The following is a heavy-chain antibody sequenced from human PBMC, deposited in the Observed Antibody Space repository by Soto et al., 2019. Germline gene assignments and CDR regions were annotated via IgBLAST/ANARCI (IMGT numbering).Heavy chain of an antibody. D-gene: IGHD6-19*01. J-gene: IGHJ4*02. CDR1: GGSISSSSYY. CDR2: IYYSGRT. Sequence: QLQLQESGPGLVKPSETLSLTCTVSGGSISSSSYYWGWIRQPPGKGLEWIGSIYYSGRTYYNPSLKSPVTMSVDTSKNQFSLKLSSVTAADTAVYYCARFGLRIAVAGFVYWGQGTLVTVSS. V-gene: IGHV4-39*01. CDR3: ARFGLRIAVAGFVY.